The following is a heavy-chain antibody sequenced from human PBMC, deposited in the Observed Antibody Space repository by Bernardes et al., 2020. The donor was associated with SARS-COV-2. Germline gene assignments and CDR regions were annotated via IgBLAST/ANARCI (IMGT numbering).Heavy chain of an antibody. J-gene: IGHJ6*02. CDR2: INPNSGGT. CDR3: AREGGIAVAATDYYYGMDV. CDR1: GYTFTGYY. V-gene: IGHV1-2*04. Sequence: ASVKVSCMASGYTFTGYYMHWVRQAPGQGLEWMGWINPNSGGTNYAQKFQGWVTMTRDTSISTAYMELSRLRSDDTAVYYCAREGGIAVAATDYYYGMDVWGQGTTVTVSS. D-gene: IGHD6-19*01.